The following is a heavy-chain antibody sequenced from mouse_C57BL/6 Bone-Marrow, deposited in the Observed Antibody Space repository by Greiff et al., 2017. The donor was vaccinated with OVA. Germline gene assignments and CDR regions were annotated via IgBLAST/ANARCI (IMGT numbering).Heavy chain of an antibody. D-gene: IGHD1-1*01. CDR2: ISYSGST. Sequence: EVKLVESGPGLAKPSQTLSLTCSVTGYSITSDYWNWIRKFPGNKLEYMGYISYSGSTYYNPSLKSRISITRDTSKNQYYLQLNSVTTEDTATYYCAKAGYYYGSSYGYWYFDVWGTGTTVTVSS. CDR3: AKAGYYYGSSYGYWYFDV. V-gene: IGHV3-8*01. J-gene: IGHJ1*03. CDR1: GYSITSDY.